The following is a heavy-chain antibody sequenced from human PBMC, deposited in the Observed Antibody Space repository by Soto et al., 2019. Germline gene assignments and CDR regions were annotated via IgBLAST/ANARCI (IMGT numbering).Heavy chain of an antibody. D-gene: IGHD2-15*01. CDR2: ISAYNGNT. CDR3: ARDCSGGSCYSIFQH. Sequence: GASVKVSFKASGYTFTSYGISWVRQAPGRGLEWMGWISAYNGNTNYAQKLQGRVTMTTDTSTSTAYMELRSLRSDDTAVYYCARDCSGGSCYSIFQHWGQGTLVTVSS. J-gene: IGHJ1*01. V-gene: IGHV1-18*01. CDR1: GYTFTSYG.